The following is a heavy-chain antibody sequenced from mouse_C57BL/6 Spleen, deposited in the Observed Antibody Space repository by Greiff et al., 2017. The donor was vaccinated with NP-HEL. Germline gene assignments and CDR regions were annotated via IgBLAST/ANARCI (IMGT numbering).Heavy chain of an antibody. D-gene: IGHD2-4*01. Sequence: VQLQQPGAELVKPGASVKMSCKASGYTFTSYWITWVKQRPGQGLEWIGDIYPGSGSTNYNEKFKSKATLTVDTSSSTAYMLLSSLTSEDSAVYYCARENDYDGSYYYAMDYWGQGTSVTVSS. V-gene: IGHV1-55*01. CDR3: ARENDYDGSYYYAMDY. J-gene: IGHJ4*01. CDR1: GYTFTSYW. CDR2: IYPGSGST.